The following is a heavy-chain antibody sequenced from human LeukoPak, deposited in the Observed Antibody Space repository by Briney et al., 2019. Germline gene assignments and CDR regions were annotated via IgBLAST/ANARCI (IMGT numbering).Heavy chain of an antibody. CDR1: GFTFSSYA. CDR2: ISGSGDST. Sequence: GGSLRLSCAASGFTFSSYAMSWVRQAPGKGLEWVSTISGSGDSTYYTDSVKGRFTISRDNSKDTLYLQMSSVRVDDTAVYYCARDRGRYYDSRGFYWGYYFDSWGQGILVTVST. V-gene: IGHV3-23*01. J-gene: IGHJ4*02. CDR3: ARDRGRYYDSRGFYWGYYFDS. D-gene: IGHD3-22*01.